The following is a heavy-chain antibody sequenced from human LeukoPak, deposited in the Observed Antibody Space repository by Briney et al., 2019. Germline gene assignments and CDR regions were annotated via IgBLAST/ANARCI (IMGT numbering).Heavy chain of an antibody. CDR1: GDSIRSHY. Sequence: PSETLSLTCTVSGDSIRSHYWSWIRQPPGKGLEWIGCIYYTGTTNSNPSLRSRVSISVDTSKNQFSLNLSSVTAADTAVYFCARDRGDGYNWDGFDIWGQGTLVTVSS. J-gene: IGHJ3*02. D-gene: IGHD5-24*01. CDR2: IYYTGTT. CDR3: ARDRGDGYNWDGFDI. V-gene: IGHV4-59*11.